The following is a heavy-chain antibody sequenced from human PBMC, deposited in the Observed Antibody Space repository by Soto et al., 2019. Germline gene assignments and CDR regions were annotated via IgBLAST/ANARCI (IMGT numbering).Heavy chain of an antibody. Sequence: ASVKVFCKASGYTFTSYAMHWVRQAPGQRLEWMGWINAGSGNTKYSQKFQGRVTITRDTSASTAYMELSSLRSEDTAVYYCARGITLPTPLDYWGQGTLVTVSS. J-gene: IGHJ4*02. V-gene: IGHV1-3*01. CDR2: INAGSGNT. CDR1: GYTFTSYA. D-gene: IGHD1-20*01. CDR3: ARGITLPTPLDY.